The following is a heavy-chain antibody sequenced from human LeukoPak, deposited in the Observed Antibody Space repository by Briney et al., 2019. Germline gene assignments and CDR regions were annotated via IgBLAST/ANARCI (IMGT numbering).Heavy chain of an antibody. CDR1: GFTFSSFG. J-gene: IGHJ4*02. Sequence: PGRSLRLSCAASGFTFSSFGMHWVRQAPGKGLEWVAVIWYDGNNKYYADPVKGRFTISRDNSKNTLYLQMNSLRAEDTAVYYCARAFTSTGYYYVEYWGQGTLVTVSS. CDR3: ARAFTSTGYYYVEY. D-gene: IGHD3-22*01. CDR2: IWYDGNNK. V-gene: IGHV3-33*08.